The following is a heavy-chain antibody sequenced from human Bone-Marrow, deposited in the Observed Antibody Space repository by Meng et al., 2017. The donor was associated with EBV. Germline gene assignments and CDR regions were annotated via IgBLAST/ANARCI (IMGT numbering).Heavy chain of an antibody. J-gene: IGHJ4*02. CDR2: LIPMFGAP. CDR1: GGPFSSYA. CDR3: ASESGRGYTPDY. D-gene: IGHD5-12*01. V-gene: IGHV1-69*01. Sequence: GTVGESWAEGKKPGSSVKASCTTSGGPFSSYAISWVRQAPGQGLEWMGGLIPMFGAPNYAQKFQDRVTITADESTSTHYMDLTSLRSEDTAVYYCASESGRGYTPDYWGQGTLVTVPQ.